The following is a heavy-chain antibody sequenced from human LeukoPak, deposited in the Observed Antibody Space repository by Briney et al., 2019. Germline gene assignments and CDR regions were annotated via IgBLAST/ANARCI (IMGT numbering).Heavy chain of an antibody. V-gene: IGHV1-24*01. D-gene: IGHD1-1*01. CDR1: GSTLAESS. Sequence: GASVKVSCKVSGSTLAESSIHWLRQAPGKELEWMGGYDPEEGGIIYAQKFLDRVTMTEDTSTTTAYMEVSSLRSEDTAVYFCAGDRGITITKDFDYWGQGTLVTVSS. J-gene: IGHJ4*02. CDR2: YDPEEGGI. CDR3: AGDRGITITKDFDY.